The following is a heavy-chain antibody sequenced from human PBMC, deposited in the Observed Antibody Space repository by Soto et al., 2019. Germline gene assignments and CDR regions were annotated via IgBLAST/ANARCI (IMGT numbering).Heavy chain of an antibody. V-gene: IGHV4-39*01. J-gene: IGHJ4*02. Sequence: PSETLSLTCTVSGGSISSGGYYWSWIRQHPGKGLEWIGSIYYSGSTYYNPSLKSRVTISVDTSKNQFSLKLSSVTAADTAVYYCASSGWWYFDYWGQGTLVTVSS. CDR3: ASSGWWYFDY. D-gene: IGHD6-19*01. CDR1: GGSISSGGYY. CDR2: IYYSGST.